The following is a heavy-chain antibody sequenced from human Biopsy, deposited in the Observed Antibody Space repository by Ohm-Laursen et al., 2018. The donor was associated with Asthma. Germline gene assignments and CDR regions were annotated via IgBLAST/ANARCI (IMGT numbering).Heavy chain of an antibody. CDR1: YGSITSGGYY. CDR3: ARAQDYYDSRGYYRSFDY. CDR2: IYYSGST. D-gene: IGHD3-22*01. Sequence: SHTLSLTCTVSYGSITSGGYYWTWIRQHPRKGLEWIGFIYYSGSTYYNPSLKSRVSISIDTSKNQFSLKLSSVTAADTAVYYCARAQDYYDSRGYYRSFDYWGQGTLVTVSS. V-gene: IGHV4-31*03. J-gene: IGHJ4*02.